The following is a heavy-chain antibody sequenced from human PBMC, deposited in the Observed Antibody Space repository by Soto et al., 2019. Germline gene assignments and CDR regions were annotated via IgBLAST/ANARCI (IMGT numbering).Heavy chain of an antibody. CDR3: AKASVWYPYFDS. D-gene: IGHD6-13*01. CDR2: ITYTGVST. J-gene: IGHJ4*02. CDR1: EFSFDDYA. V-gene: IGHV3-23*01. Sequence: GGSLRLSCAASEFSFDDYAMSWVRQAPGKGLEWVSSITYTGVSTYYVDSVKGRFTISRDNSKDTLYLQMNSLRAEDTAIYYCAKASVWYPYFDSWGQGTLVTISS.